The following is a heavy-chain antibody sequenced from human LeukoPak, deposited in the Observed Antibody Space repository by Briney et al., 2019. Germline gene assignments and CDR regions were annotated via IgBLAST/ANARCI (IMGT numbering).Heavy chain of an antibody. Sequence: SETLSLTCAVYGGSFSGYYWSWIRQPPGKGLEWIGEINHSGSTNYNPSLKSRVTISVDTSKNQFSLKLSSVTAADTAVYYCARSGSSPSRTAWFDPWGQGTLVTVSS. CDR3: ARSGSSPSRTAWFDP. D-gene: IGHD2-15*01. V-gene: IGHV4-34*01. J-gene: IGHJ5*02. CDR2: INHSGST. CDR1: GGSFSGYY.